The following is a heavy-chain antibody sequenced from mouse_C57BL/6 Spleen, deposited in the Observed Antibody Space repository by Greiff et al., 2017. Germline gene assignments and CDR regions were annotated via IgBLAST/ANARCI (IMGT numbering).Heavy chain of an antibody. V-gene: IGHV1-15*01. Sequence: VQLVESGAELVRPGASVTLSCKASGYTFTDYEMHWVKQTPVHGLEWIGAIDPETGGTAYNQKFKGKAILTADKSSSTAYMELRSLTSEDSAVYYCTRDPLTGTNYWGQGTTLTVSS. D-gene: IGHD4-1*01. J-gene: IGHJ2*01. CDR3: TRDPLTGTNY. CDR2: IDPETGGT. CDR1: GYTFTDYE.